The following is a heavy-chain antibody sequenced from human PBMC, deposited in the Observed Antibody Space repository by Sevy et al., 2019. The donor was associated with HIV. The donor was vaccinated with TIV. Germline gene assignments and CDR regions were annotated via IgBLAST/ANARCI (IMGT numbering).Heavy chain of an antibody. J-gene: IGHJ4*02. CDR3: AREVNGDYFDY. CDR2: IYTSGST. D-gene: IGHD3-22*01. V-gene: IGHV4-4*07. Sequence: SETLSLTCTVSGGSISSYYWSWIRQPAGKGLGWIGRIYTSGSTNYNPSLKSRVTMSVDTSKNQFSLKLSSVTAADTAVYYCAREVNGDYFDYWGQGTPVTVSS. CDR1: GGSISSYY.